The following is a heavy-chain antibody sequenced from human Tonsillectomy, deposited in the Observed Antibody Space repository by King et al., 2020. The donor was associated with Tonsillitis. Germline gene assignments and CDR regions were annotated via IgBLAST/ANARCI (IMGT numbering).Heavy chain of an antibody. CDR2: ITYDGRKT. Sequence: QLVQSGGGLVQPGRSLRLSCVGSGFTFEDYDMHWVRQAPGKGLEWVSGITYDGRKTGHADSVEGRFTVSRDNGKNSLYLEMNSLRPEDTALYFCARERRVTAYYYGLDVWGQGTMVTVSS. CDR3: ARERRVTAYYYGLDV. V-gene: IGHV3-9*01. J-gene: IGHJ6*02. CDR1: GFTFEDYD.